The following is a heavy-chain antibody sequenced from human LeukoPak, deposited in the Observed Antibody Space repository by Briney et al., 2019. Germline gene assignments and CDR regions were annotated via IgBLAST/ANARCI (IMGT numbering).Heavy chain of an antibody. Sequence: SETLSLTCTVSGGSISGYYWSWIRQPPGKGLEWIGYIYYSGSTNYNPSLKSRVTISVDTSKNQFSLKLSSVTAADTAVYYCARDLWKHSSSWYGGWFDPWGQGTLVTVSS. J-gene: IGHJ5*02. V-gene: IGHV4-59*01. D-gene: IGHD6-13*01. CDR2: IYYSGST. CDR1: GGSISGYY. CDR3: ARDLWKHSSSWYGGWFDP.